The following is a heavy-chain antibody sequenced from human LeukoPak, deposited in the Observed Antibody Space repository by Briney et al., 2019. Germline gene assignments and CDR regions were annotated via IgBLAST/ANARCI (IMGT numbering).Heavy chain of an antibody. CDR2: IWFDGSNK. J-gene: IGHJ4*02. Sequence: PGGSLRLSCAASGFTFSGYGMHWVRQAPGKGLEWVAVIWFDGSNKYYADSVKGRFTISRDNSKNTLYLQMNSLRAEDTAVYYCASAAGPFDNWGQGTLVTVSS. CDR1: GFTFSGYG. D-gene: IGHD6-13*01. V-gene: IGHV3-33*01. CDR3: ASAAGPFDN.